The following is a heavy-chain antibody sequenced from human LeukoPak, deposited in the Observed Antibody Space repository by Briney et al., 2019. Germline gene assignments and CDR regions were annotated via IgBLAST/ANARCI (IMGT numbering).Heavy chain of an antibody. Sequence: PGGSLRLSCAASGFTFDDYALNWVRQAPGKGLEWVSVISDNGGSAVYADSVKGRFTISRDNAKNSLYLQMNSLGADDTAVYYCAKAGLRRLDGYNYRNGYWFFDLWGRGTQVSVSS. CDR3: AKAGLRRLDGYNYRNGYWFFDL. CDR1: GFTFDDYA. D-gene: IGHD5-24*01. CDR2: ISDNGGSA. V-gene: IGHV3-20*04. J-gene: IGHJ2*01.